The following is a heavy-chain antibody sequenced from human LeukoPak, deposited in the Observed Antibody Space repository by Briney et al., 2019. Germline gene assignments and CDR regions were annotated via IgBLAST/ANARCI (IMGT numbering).Heavy chain of an antibody. J-gene: IGHJ4*02. CDR3: ATIYGGFSDFDS. D-gene: IGHD4-23*01. CDR1: GGSFSGSY. Sequence: PSETLSLTCAVYGGSFSGSYWNWIRQPPGKGLQWIGEVTHDGRINYNPSLRGRVTISVDTSMNQFSLRLTSVTAADTAVYYCATIYGGFSDFDSWAQETLVTVSS. CDR2: VTHDGRI. V-gene: IGHV4-34*01.